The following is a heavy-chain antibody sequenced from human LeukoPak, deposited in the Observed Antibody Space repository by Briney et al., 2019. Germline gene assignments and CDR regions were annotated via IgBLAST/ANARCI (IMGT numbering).Heavy chain of an antibody. Sequence: ASVKVSCKASGYTFTGYYMHWVRQAPGQGLEWMGWINPNSGGTNYAQKFQGRVTMTRDTSISTAYMELRSLRSDDTAVYYCARPLTYYYDSNGRYAFEIWGQGTMFAVSS. CDR2: INPNSGGT. D-gene: IGHD3-22*01. CDR3: ARPLTYYYDSNGRYAFEI. V-gene: IGHV1-2*02. CDR1: GYTFTGYY. J-gene: IGHJ3*02.